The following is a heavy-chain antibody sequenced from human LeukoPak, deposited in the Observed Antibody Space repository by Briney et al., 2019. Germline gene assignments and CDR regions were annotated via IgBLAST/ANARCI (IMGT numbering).Heavy chain of an antibody. V-gene: IGHV3-23*01. CDR1: GFTFSSYA. CDR3: AKRXXXXXXXXSXYFDX. Sequence: PGGSLRLSCAASGFTFSSYAMSWVRQAPGKGLEWVSAISGSGGSTYYADSVKGRFTISRDNTKNTLYLQMNSLRAEDTAVYYCAKRXXXXXXXXSXYFDXWGQGTLVTXSS. CDR2: ISGSGGST. J-gene: IGHJ4*02.